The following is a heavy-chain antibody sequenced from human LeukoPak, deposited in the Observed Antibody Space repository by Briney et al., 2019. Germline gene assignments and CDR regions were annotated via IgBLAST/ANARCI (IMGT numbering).Heavy chain of an antibody. CDR2: VYSSGST. CDR3: AKTYYDFWSGYRDAFDI. Sequence: ASETLSLTCAVSGGSTSSGGYSWSWVRQPPGKGLEWIGYVYSSGSTYYNASLKSRVFISIDTSKNQFSLKLSSVTAADTAVYYCAKTYYDFWSGYRDAFDIWGQGTMVTVSS. V-gene: IGHV4-30-4*07. CDR1: GGSTSSGGYS. J-gene: IGHJ3*02. D-gene: IGHD3-3*01.